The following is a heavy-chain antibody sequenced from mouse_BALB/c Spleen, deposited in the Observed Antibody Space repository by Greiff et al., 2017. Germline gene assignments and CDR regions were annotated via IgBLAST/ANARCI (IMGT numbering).Heavy chain of an antibody. CDR1: GFTFSSYA. V-gene: IGHV5-9-4*01. CDR3: ARAWFAY. CDR2: ISSGGSYT. Sequence: EVQVVESGGGLVKPGGSLKLSCAASGFTFSSYAMSWVRQSPEKRLEWVAEISSGGSYTYYPDTVTGRFTISRDNAKNTLYLEMSSLRSEDTAMYYCARAWFAYWGQGTLVTVSA. J-gene: IGHJ3*01.